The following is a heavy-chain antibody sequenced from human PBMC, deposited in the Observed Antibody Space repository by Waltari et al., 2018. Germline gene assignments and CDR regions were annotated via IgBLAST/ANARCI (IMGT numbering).Heavy chain of an antibody. D-gene: IGHD4-17*01. V-gene: IGHV3-21*01. CDR3: ARDADYGEDYYYGMDV. CDR1: GFTFSSYS. J-gene: IGHJ6*02. CDR2: ISSSSSYI. Sequence: EVQLVESGGGLVKPGGSLRLSCAASGFTFSSYSMNWVRQAPGKGLEWVSSISSSSSYIYYADSVKGRFTISRDNAKNSLYLQMNSLRAEDTAVYYCARDADYGEDYYYGMDVWGQGTTVTVSS.